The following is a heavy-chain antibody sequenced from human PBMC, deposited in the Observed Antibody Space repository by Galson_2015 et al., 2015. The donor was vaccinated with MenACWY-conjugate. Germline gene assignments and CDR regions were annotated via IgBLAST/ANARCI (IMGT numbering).Heavy chain of an antibody. V-gene: IGHV3-53*01. Sequence: SLRLSCAVSGFSVTDNCLSWVRQAPGKRPEWIAMVDRAGANIHADSVRGGFTVSRDNFKHTVILQMNSLRAEDTAVYRRSRGYVWCSYFRAWGQGAQVTVSS. CDR1: GFSVTDNC. CDR3: SRGYVWCSYFRA. J-gene: IGHJ5*02. CDR2: VDRAGAN. D-gene: IGHD2-8*01.